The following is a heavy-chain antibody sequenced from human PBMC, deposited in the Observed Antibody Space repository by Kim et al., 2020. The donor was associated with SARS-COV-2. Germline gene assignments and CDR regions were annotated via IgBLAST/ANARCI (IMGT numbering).Heavy chain of an antibody. Sequence: SETLSLTCTVSGGSISSDDYYWIWIRQPQGKDRDWSRYIYDSGSTNYNPSIKSRVTISVDTTKNQFSLKLSTATAAATAVYSCARGSKTGYSQRKYYYYGLDVWGQGTTVTVSS. CDR2: IYDSGST. J-gene: IGHJ6*02. D-gene: IGHD5-18*01. CDR1: GGSISSDDYY. CDR3: ARGSKTGYSQRKYYYYGLDV. V-gene: IGHV4-30-4*01.